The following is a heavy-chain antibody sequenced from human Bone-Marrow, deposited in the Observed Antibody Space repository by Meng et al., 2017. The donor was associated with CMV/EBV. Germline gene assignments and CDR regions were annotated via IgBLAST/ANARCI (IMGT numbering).Heavy chain of an antibody. CDR2: IQVIGHT. D-gene: IGHD3-16*01. CDR1: GASIKNYN. J-gene: IGHJ4*02. V-gene: IGHV4-4*07. Sequence: QLHRQDSGPGLVKPSETLSRTCIVSGASIKNYNCNWVRQPAGQGLEWIGLIQVIGHTVYNPSLKSRVTVSLDASKSQFSLTLNSVTAADTATYYCAGSRPGGGACDYWGQGILVTVSS. CDR3: AGSRPGGGACDY.